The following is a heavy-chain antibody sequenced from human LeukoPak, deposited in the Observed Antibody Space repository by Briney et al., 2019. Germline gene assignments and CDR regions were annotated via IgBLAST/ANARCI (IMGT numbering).Heavy chain of an antibody. D-gene: IGHD3-10*01. CDR1: GGSISSSSSY. Sequence: SETLSLTCTVSGGSISSSSSYWGWIRQPPGKGLEWIANIYYSGTTSYNPSLKRRVTISVDTSKNQFSLRLSSVTAADTAVYYCARLSTTYYYGSGSYPLPYFFHYWAREPWSPSPQ. V-gene: IGHV4-39*01. J-gene: IGHJ4*02. CDR2: IYYSGTT. CDR3: ARLSTTYYYGSGSYPLPYFFHY.